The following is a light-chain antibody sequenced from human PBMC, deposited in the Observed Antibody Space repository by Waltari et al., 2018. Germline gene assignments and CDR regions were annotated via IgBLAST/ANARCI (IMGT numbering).Light chain of an antibody. J-gene: IGKJ4*01. CDR3: QQYGSSPLT. CDR1: QSVSSSY. V-gene: IGKV3-20*01. Sequence: EIVLTQSPGTLSLSPGERATLSCRASQSVSSSYLAWYQQKPGQAPRLLIYGASSSATGIPGRLSGSGSGTDFTLTISRLEPEDFAVYYCQQYGSSPLTFGGGTKVEIK. CDR2: GAS.